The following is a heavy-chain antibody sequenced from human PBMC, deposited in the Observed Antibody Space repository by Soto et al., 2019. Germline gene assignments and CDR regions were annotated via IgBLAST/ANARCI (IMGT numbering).Heavy chain of an antibody. CDR2: IHHSGST. CDR1: RHSIISPNLL. D-gene: IGHD3-22*01. Sequence: SDTLSLTCTISRHSIISPNLLWISICEPPGKGLEWIGYIHHSGSTYYNPSLESRVSISPDTSKSQFSLKLTSVTAADTAVYYCATRHSFYDSSVLDNWGQGTLVTVS. CDR3: ATRHSFYDSSVLDN. V-gene: IGHV4-30-4*01. J-gene: IGHJ4*02.